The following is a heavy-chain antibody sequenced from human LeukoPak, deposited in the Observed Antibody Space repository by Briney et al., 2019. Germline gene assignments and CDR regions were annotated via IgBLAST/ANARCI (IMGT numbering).Heavy chain of an antibody. Sequence: SETLSLTCTVSGGSISSSSYYWGWIRQPPGKGLEWIGSIYYSGSTYYNPSLKSRVTISVDTSKNQFSLKLSSVTAADTAVYHCARLGAKALAGRSDYWGQGTLVTVSS. V-gene: IGHV4-39*01. J-gene: IGHJ4*02. CDR2: IYYSGST. CDR3: ARLGAKALAGRSDY. CDR1: GGSISSSSYY. D-gene: IGHD3-16*01.